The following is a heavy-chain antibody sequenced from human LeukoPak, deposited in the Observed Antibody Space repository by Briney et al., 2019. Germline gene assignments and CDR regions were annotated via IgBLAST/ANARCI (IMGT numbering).Heavy chain of an antibody. J-gene: IGHJ4*02. Sequence: PSETLSLTCTVSGGSISSGGYYWSWIRQHPGKGLEWIGYIYYSGSTYYNPSLKSRVTISVDTSKNQFSLKLSSVTAADTAVYYCARDIFSGYDSSGYPTTWGQGTLVTVSS. D-gene: IGHD3-22*01. V-gene: IGHV4-31*03. CDR3: ARDIFSGYDSSGYPTT. CDR1: GGSISSGGYY. CDR2: IYYSGST.